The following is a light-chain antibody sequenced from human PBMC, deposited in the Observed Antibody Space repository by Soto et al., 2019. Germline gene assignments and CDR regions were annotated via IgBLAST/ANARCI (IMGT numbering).Light chain of an antibody. V-gene: IGKV3-15*01. CDR2: GAS. Sequence: EIVMTQSPDTLSVSPGERATLSCRASQSVSSSYLAWYQQKPGQAPRLLIHGASTRATGVPARFSGSGSGTEFTLTISSLQSEDFAVYYCQHYNNWPPLFGQGTKVDIK. J-gene: IGKJ1*01. CDR3: QHYNNWPPL. CDR1: QSVSSSY.